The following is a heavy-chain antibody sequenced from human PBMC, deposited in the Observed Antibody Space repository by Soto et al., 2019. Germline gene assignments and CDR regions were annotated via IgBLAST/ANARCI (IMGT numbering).Heavy chain of an antibody. CDR3: ASKAACGGDCYAFDS. CDR1: GGIFSSNT. CDR2: IIPLFGTA. D-gene: IGHD2-21*02. V-gene: IGHV1-69*06. Sequence: QVYLVQSGAEVKKPGSSVKISCKASGGIFSSNTINWVRQAAGQGLEWMGGIIPLFGTANYAEKFQGRVTSTADKYTKTEYMELTSLRSEDTAVYYCASKAACGGDCYAFDSWGQGTLVTVSS. J-gene: IGHJ4*02.